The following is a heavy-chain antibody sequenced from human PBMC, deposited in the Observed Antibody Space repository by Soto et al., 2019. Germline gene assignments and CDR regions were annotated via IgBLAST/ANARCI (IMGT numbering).Heavy chain of an antibody. Sequence: SETLSLTCAVYGGSFSGYYWSWIRQPPGKGLEWIGEINHSGSTNYNPSLKSRVTISVDTSKNQFSLKLSSVTAADTAVYYCARRAGDIVVVPAAIRGYYYMDVWGKGTTVTVSS. J-gene: IGHJ6*03. D-gene: IGHD2-2*02. CDR1: GGSFSGYY. CDR3: ARRAGDIVVVPAAIRGYYYMDV. CDR2: INHSGST. V-gene: IGHV4-34*01.